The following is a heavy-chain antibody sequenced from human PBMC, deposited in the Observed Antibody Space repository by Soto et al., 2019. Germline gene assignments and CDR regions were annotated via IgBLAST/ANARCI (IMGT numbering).Heavy chain of an antibody. Sequence: SETLSLTCAVYGGSVNSGNYYWSWIRQPPGKGLEWIGEMSHSGGTHFNPSLKSRVTISVDTSKNQFSLKLSSVTAADTAVYYCARHATGYYDFWSGYSGWFDPWGQGTLVTVSS. V-gene: IGHV4-39*01. J-gene: IGHJ5*02. CDR2: MSHSGGT. CDR3: ARHATGYYDFWSGYSGWFDP. D-gene: IGHD3-3*01. CDR1: GGSVNSGNYY.